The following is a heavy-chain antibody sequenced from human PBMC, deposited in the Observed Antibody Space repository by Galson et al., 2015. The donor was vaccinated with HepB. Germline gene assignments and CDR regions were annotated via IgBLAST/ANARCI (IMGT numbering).Heavy chain of an antibody. CDR3: ARDGGAVAGIDY. CDR2: IIPIFGTA. CDR1: GGTFSSYA. J-gene: IGHJ4*02. Sequence: QSGAEVKKPGESLRISCKASGGTFSSYAISWVRQAPGQGLEWMGGIIPIFGTANYAQKFQGRVTITADESTSTAYMELSSLRSEDTAVYYCARDGGAVAGIDYWGQGTLVTVSS. V-gene: IGHV1-69*01. D-gene: IGHD6-19*01.